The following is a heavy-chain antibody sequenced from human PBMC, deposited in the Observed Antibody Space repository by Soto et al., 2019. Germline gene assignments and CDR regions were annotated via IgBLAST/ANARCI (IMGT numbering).Heavy chain of an antibody. CDR2: IIPIFGTA. J-gene: IGHJ5*02. CDR3: ARGFVLTVENWFDP. D-gene: IGHD3-10*01. Sequence: GASVKVSCKASGGTFSSYAISWVRQAPGQGLEWMGGIIPIFGTANYAQKFQGRVTITADESTSTAYMELSSLRSEDTAVYYCARGFVLTVENWFDPWGQGTLVTVSS. CDR1: GGTFSSYA. V-gene: IGHV1-69*13.